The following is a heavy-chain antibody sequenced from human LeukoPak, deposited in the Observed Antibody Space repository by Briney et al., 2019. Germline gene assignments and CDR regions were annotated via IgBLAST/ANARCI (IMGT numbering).Heavy chain of an antibody. CDR3: AKDMGGGCSSTSCYSAFDY. CDR1: GFTFSSYS. D-gene: IGHD2-2*01. J-gene: IGHJ4*02. CDR2: ISSSSSYI. Sequence: GGSLRLSCAASGFTFSSYSMNWVRQAPGKGLEWVSSISSSSSYIYYADSVKGRFTISRDNAKNSLYLQMNSLRAEDMALYYCAKDMGGGCSSTSCYSAFDYWGQGTLVTDSS. V-gene: IGHV3-21*04.